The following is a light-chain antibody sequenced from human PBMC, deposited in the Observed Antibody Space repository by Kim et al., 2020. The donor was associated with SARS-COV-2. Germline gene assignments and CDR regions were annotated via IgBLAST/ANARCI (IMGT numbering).Light chain of an antibody. J-gene: IGLJ3*02. CDR1: TSDVGRYDY. CDR2: DVT. V-gene: IGLV2-14*03. Sequence: GQSITLSCTGTTSDVGRYDYVSWFQQHPGRTPKVLIYDVTERPSGVSNRFSGSKSGNTASLTISGLQAEDEADYYCISFTTSDTWVFGGGTQLTVL. CDR3: ISFTTSDTWV.